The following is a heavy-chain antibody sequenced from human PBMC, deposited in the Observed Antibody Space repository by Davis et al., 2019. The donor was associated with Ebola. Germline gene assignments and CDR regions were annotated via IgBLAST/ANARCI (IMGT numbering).Heavy chain of an antibody. CDR3: ARQVNEPMWAENPSFFDY. V-gene: IGHV1-69*13. CDR1: GGTFSSYG. J-gene: IGHJ4*02. CDR2: IIPIFGTT. Sequence: AASVKVSCKASGGTFSSYGISWVRQAPGQGLEWMGGIIPIFGTTNHAQKFQGRVTITAEESTTTAYMELSSLRSEDTAVYYCARQVNEPMWAENPSFFDYWGQGTRVTVSP. D-gene: IGHD1-26*01.